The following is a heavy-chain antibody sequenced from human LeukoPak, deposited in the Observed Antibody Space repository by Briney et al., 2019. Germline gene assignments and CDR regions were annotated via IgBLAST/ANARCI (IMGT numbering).Heavy chain of an antibody. Sequence: GGSLRLSCAASGFTFSSSAMSWVRQAPGKGLEWVSAISNNGGYTYYADSVQGRFTISRDNSKNTLYLQMNSLRAEDTAMYYCAREGLREALDIWGQGTKVTVSS. J-gene: IGHJ3*02. CDR3: AREGLREALDI. CDR1: GFTFSSSA. D-gene: IGHD4-17*01. CDR2: ISNNGGYT. V-gene: IGHV3-23*01.